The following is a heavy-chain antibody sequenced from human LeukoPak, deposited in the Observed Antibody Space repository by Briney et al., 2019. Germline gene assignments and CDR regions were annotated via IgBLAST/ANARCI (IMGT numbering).Heavy chain of an antibody. CDR3: ARSPMAAAGTTFDY. J-gene: IGHJ4*02. CDR2: IYYSGST. Sequence: SETLSLTCTVSGGSLSSYYWSWIRQPPGKGLEWIGYIYYSGSTNYNPSLKSRVTISVDTSKNQFSLKLSSVTAADTAVYYCARSPMAAAGTTFDYWGQGTLVTVSS. D-gene: IGHD6-13*01. V-gene: IGHV4-59*08. CDR1: GGSLSSYY.